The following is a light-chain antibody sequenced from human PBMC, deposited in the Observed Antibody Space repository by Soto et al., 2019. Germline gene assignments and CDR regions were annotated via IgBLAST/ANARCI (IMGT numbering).Light chain of an antibody. Sequence: QVALNQSPCGSGYPGQSVTISGTGTSSDVGSFNRVSWYQQPPGTAPKLMIYEVTNRPSGVPDRFSGSKSGNTASLTISGLQAEDEADYYCSSFTSSSTYVFGTGTKVTVL. J-gene: IGLJ1*01. V-gene: IGLV2-18*02. CDR3: SSFTSSSTYV. CDR1: SSDVGSFNR. CDR2: EVT.